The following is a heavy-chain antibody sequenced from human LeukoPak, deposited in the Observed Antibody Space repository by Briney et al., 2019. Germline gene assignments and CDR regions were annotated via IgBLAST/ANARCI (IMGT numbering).Heavy chain of an antibody. V-gene: IGHV3-48*01. D-gene: IGHD3-22*01. J-gene: IGHJ4*02. Sequence: GGSLRLSCAASGFTFSSYGMTWVRQAPGKGLEWVSYISSSSSTIYYADSVKGRFTISRDNAKNSLYLQLNSLRAEDTAVFYCAKSWGVEYSSGFYIGVDYWGQGTLVTVSS. CDR1: GFTFSSYG. CDR2: ISSSSSTI. CDR3: AKSWGVEYSSGFYIGVDY.